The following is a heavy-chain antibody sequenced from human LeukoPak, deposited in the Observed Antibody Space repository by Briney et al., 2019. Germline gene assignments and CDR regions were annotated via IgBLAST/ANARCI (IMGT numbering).Heavy chain of an antibody. Sequence: ASVKVSCKASGYTFTSYGISWVRQAPGQGLEWMGWISAYNGDTNYAQKLQGRVTMTTDTSTSTAYMELRSLRSDDTAVYYCARAYYDFWSGYYGYWGQGTLVTVSS. J-gene: IGHJ4*02. D-gene: IGHD3-3*01. V-gene: IGHV1-18*01. CDR3: ARAYYDFWSGYYGY. CDR2: ISAYNGDT. CDR1: GYTFTSYG.